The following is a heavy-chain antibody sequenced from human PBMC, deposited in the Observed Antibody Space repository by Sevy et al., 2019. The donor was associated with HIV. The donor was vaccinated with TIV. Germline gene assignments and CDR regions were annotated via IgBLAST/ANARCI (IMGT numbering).Heavy chain of an antibody. D-gene: IGHD3-22*01. CDR2: ISGSGRST. J-gene: IGHJ4*02. V-gene: IGHV3-23*01. Sequence: GGSLRLSCAASGFTFSSYAMSWVRQAPGKGLEWVSAISGSGRSTYYADSVKGRFTISRDNSKNTLYLQMNSLRAEDTAVYYCAKEAPGYNYDSNGSFDYWGQGTLVTVSS. CDR3: AKEAPGYNYDSNGSFDY. CDR1: GFTFSSYA.